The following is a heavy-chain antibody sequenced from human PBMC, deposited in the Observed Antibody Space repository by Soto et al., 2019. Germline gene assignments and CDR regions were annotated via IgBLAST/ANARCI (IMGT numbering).Heavy chain of an antibody. CDR1: GYNFTNYL. Sequence: GESLKISCKGSGYNFTNYLVIWVRQMPGKGLEWMGRIDPSDSYTKYSPSLQGHVTISADKSIGTAYLQWSRLKASDTAMYYCATFSDVWGRGTTVTV. J-gene: IGHJ6*02. CDR3: ATFSDV. CDR2: IDPSDSYT. V-gene: IGHV5-10-1*01.